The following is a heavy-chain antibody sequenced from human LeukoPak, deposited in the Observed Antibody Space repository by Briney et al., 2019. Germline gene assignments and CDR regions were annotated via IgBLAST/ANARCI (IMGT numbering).Heavy chain of an antibody. D-gene: IGHD3-10*01. CDR2: ISSSSSYI. V-gene: IGHV3-21*01. CDR1: GFTFSSYS. CDR3: ARAPGRVRGVIISPDV. J-gene: IGHJ6*02. Sequence: PGGSLRLSCAASGFTFSSYSMNWVRQAPGKGLEWVSSISSSSSYIYYADSVKGRFTISRDNAKNSLCLQMNSLRAEDTAVYYCARAPGRVRGVIISPDVWGQGTTVTVSS.